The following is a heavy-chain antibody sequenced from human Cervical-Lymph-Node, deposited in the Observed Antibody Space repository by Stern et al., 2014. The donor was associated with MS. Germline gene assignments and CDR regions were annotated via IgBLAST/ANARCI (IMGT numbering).Heavy chain of an antibody. CDR3: VSGSSSITFH. D-gene: IGHD1-26*01. CDR1: GYTFTGYF. CDR2: INPNSGGT. V-gene: IGHV1-2*06. J-gene: IGHJ4*02. Sequence: QVQLVQSGAEVKKPGASVNVSCKASGYTFTGYFMHWVRQAPGQGLEWMGRINPNSGGTNYAQRFQGRVTMTRDKSISTVYMELSRLRSDDTAVYYCVSGSSSITFHWGQGTRVTVSS.